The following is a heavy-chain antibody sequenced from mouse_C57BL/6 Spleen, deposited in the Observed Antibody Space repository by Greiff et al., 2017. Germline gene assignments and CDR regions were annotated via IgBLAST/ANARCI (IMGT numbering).Heavy chain of an antibody. CDR1: GYTFTSYW. Sequence: VQLQQSGAELVKPGASVKMSCKASGYTFTSYWITWVKQRPGQGLEWIGDIYPGSGSTNYNEKFKSKATLTVDTSSSTSYMQLSSLTSEDSAVYYCARSITTVVAPDWYFDVWGTGTTVTVSS. D-gene: IGHD1-1*01. J-gene: IGHJ1*03. V-gene: IGHV1-55*01. CDR2: IYPGSGST. CDR3: ARSITTVVAPDWYFDV.